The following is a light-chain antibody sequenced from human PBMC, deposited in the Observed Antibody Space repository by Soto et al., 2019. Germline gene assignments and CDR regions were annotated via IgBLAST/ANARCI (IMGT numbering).Light chain of an antibody. CDR2: DAS. Sequence: DIQMTQSPSSLSASVGDRVTVTFQASQNIKNYLNWSQQKPGRAPXXLIYDASNLEAGVPSRFRGSGSGTDFTFTISRLQHEDIATYYCQQYENLPTFGQGTRLEIK. V-gene: IGKV1-33*01. CDR1: QNIKNY. CDR3: QQYENLPT. J-gene: IGKJ5*01.